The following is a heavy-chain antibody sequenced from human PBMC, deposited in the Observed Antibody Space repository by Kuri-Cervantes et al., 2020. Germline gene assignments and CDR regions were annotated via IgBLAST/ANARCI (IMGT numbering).Heavy chain of an antibody. CDR2: ISGSGGST. Sequence: GESLKISCAASGFTFSSYEMNWVRQAPGKGLEWVSAISGSGGSTYYADSVKGRFTISRDNSKNTLYLQMNSLRAEDTAVYYCAKDDKWLVSFDYWGQGTLVTVSS. V-gene: IGHV3-23*01. CDR3: AKDDKWLVSFDY. D-gene: IGHD6-19*01. CDR1: GFTFSSYE. J-gene: IGHJ4*02.